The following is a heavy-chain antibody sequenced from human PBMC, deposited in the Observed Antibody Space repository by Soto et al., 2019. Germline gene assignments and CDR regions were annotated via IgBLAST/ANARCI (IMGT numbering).Heavy chain of an antibody. CDR2: INTHNGNT. Sequence: ASVKVSCKASGYTFTTYGISWVRQAPGQGLEWLGWINTHNGNTNYAQNLQGRVIVTADTSTSTAYMELRSLRSDDTAIYYRTREGSAPYYYYGMDAWGQGTTVTVSS. J-gene: IGHJ6*02. V-gene: IGHV1-18*01. CDR1: GYTFTTYG. D-gene: IGHD3-10*01. CDR3: TREGSAPYYYYGMDA.